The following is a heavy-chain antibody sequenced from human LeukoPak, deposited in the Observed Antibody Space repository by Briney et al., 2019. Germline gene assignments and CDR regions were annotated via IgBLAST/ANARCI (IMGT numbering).Heavy chain of an antibody. CDR2: IYTSGST. CDR1: GGSISSYY. Sequence: SETLSLTCTVSGGSISSYYWSWIRQPPGKGLEWIGRIYTSGSTNYNPSLKSRVTMSVDTSKNQFSLKLSSVTAADTAVYYCARARGYCSSTSCRYWYFDLWGRGTLVTVSS. V-gene: IGHV4-4*07. CDR3: ARARGYCSSTSCRYWYFDL. J-gene: IGHJ2*01. D-gene: IGHD2-2*01.